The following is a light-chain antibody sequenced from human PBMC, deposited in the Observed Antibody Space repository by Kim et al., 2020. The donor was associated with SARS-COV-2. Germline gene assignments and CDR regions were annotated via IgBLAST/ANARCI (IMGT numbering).Light chain of an antibody. J-gene: IGLJ2*01. Sequence: SYELTQPPSVSVSPGQTASITCSGDKLGDKYACWYQQKSGQSPVLVIYQDTKRPSGIPERFSGSNSGNTVTLTISGTQAMDEADYYCQAWDNNTGVFGGGTQLTVL. V-gene: IGLV3-1*01. CDR1: KLGDKY. CDR3: QAWDNNTGV. CDR2: QDT.